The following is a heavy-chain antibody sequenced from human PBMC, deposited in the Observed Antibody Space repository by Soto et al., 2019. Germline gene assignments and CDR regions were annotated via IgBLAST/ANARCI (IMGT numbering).Heavy chain of an antibody. CDR2: ISSSGSIM. D-gene: IGHD7-27*01. J-gene: IGHJ1*01. CDR1: AFTFSDYS. V-gene: IGHV3-11*01. Sequence: QVQLVESGGVLVKPGGSLRLSCAVSAFTFSDYSMSWIRQAPGKGLEWVSYISSSGSIMYYADSVKGRFTISRDNAKTSLSLPMTSLRAEDTDVYYCASLTYWGQGTLVTVSS. CDR3: ASLTY.